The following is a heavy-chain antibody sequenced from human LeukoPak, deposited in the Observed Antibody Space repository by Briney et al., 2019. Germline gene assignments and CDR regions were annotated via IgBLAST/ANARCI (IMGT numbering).Heavy chain of an antibody. J-gene: IGHJ6*03. CDR2: MNPNSGNT. D-gene: IGHD3-3*01. V-gene: IGHV1-8*01. CDR1: GYTFTSYD. CDR3: ARDAEWLEDSVYYYMDV. Sequence: VASVKVSCKASGYTFTSYDINWVRQATGQGLEWMGWMNPNSGNTGYAQKFQGRVTMTRNTSISTAYMELSSLRSEDTAVYYCARDAEWLEDSVYYYMDVWGKGTTVTVSS.